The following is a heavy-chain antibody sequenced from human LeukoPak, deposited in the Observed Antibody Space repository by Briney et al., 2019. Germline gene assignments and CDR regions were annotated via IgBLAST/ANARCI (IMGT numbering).Heavy chain of an antibody. CDR2: ISYDGSNK. CDR1: GFTFSSYA. D-gene: IGHD3-22*01. V-gene: IGHV3-30-3*01. Sequence: SGRSLRLSCAASGFTFSSYAMHWVRQAPGKGLEWVAVISYDGSNKYYADSVKGRFTISRDNSKNTLYLQMNSLRAEDTAVYYCASISYGANYYDSSGYYPFDYWGQGTLVTVSS. J-gene: IGHJ4*02. CDR3: ASISYGANYYDSSGYYPFDY.